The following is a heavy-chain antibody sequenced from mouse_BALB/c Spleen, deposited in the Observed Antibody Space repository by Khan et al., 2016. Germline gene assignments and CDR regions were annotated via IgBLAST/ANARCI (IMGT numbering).Heavy chain of an antibody. V-gene: IGHV3-1*02. D-gene: IGHD1-1*01. CDR2: IHSSGST. Sequence: EVKLLESGPDLVKPSQSLSLTCTVTGYSITSIYSWHWIRQFPGNKLEWMDYIHSSGSTNYNPSRKSRISITRDTSKNQFFLQLNSVTTEDTATYYCARGNYCVNSWYFDVWGAGTTVTVTS. CDR3: ARGNYCVNSWYFDV. CDR1: GYSITSIYS. J-gene: IGHJ1*01.